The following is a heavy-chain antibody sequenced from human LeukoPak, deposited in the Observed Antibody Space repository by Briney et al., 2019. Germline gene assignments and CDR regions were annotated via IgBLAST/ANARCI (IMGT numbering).Heavy chain of an antibody. CDR1: GFSLSTSGVG. CDR3: AHSLYYGSGSYRTGTFDY. Sequence: SGPTLVNPTQTLTLTCTFSGFSLSTSGVGVGWIRQPPGKALEWLALIYWDDDKRYSPSLKSRLTSTKDTSKNQVVLTMTNMDPVDTATYYCAHSLYYGSGSYRTGTFDYWGQGTLVTVSS. CDR2: IYWDDDK. V-gene: IGHV2-5*02. J-gene: IGHJ4*02. D-gene: IGHD3-10*01.